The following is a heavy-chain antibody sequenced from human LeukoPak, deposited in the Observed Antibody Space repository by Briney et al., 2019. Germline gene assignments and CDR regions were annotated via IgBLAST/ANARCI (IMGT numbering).Heavy chain of an antibody. J-gene: IGHJ4*02. CDR1: GFIFSSYG. CDR2: ISSSSSYI. D-gene: IGHD4-17*01. CDR3: AREVTSLLAY. Sequence: GGSLRLSCAASGFIFSSYGMNWVRQAPGKGLEWVSSISSSSSYIYYADSVKGRFTISRDNAKNSLYLQMNSLRAEDTAVYYCAREVTSLLAYWGQGTLVTVSS. V-gene: IGHV3-21*01.